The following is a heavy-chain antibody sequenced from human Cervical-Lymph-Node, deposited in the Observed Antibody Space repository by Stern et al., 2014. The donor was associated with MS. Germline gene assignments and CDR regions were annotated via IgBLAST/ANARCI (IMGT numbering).Heavy chain of an antibody. D-gene: IGHD4-17*01. Sequence: QVTLRESGPTLVKPTQTLTLTCTCSWFSLNTDGVGVGWIRQPPGKALEWLAVIFWDDYEGYCPFLKRRLYITKDTSKNQVFLTMSNMDPVDTATYYCAHTTVTFDEAYGLDVWGQGTTVTVSS. CDR3: AHTTVTFDEAYGLDV. J-gene: IGHJ6*02. CDR2: IFWDDYE. V-gene: IGHV2-5*09. CDR1: WFSLNTDGVG.